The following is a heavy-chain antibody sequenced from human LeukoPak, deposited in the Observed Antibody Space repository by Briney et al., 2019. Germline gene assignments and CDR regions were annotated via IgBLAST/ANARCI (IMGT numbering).Heavy chain of an antibody. V-gene: IGHV3-30*02. CDR3: VKGATGEWLAS. CDR2: IRYDGSNK. Sequence: GGSLRLSCAASGFTFSSYTMSWVRQAPGKGLEWVTFIRYDGSNKYYTDSVKARFTISRDKSKNTVYLQMNSLRVEDTAVYYCVKGATGEWLASWGQGTVVTVSS. J-gene: IGHJ5*01. D-gene: IGHD7-27*01. CDR1: GFTFSSYT.